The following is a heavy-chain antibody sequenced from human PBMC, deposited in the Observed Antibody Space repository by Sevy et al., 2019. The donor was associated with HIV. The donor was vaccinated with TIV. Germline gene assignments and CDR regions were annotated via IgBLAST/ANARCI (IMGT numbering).Heavy chain of an antibody. J-gene: IGHJ4*02. Sequence: GGSLRLSCAASGFTFSSYKMIWVRQAPGKGLEWVSSISSSSTDISYADSVKGRFTISRDNAENSLFLQMNSLRAGDTAVYYGASLYNGFDYWGQGTLVTVSS. D-gene: IGHD1-20*01. CDR3: ASLYNGFDY. V-gene: IGHV3-21*01. CDR1: GFTFSSYK. CDR2: ISSSSTDI.